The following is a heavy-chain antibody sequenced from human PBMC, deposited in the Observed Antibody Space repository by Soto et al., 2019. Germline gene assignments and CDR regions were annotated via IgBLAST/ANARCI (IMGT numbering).Heavy chain of an antibody. CDR3: GRVGSSRSAAYYYYMDV. Sequence: GGSLRLSCAASGFTFSSYSMNWVRQAPGKGLEWVSYISSSSSTIYYADSVKGRFTISSDNDKNSLYLQLNSLRDEDSAGYYCGRVGSSRSAAYYYYMDVWGKGTTVTVSS. J-gene: IGHJ6*03. CDR2: ISSSSSTI. V-gene: IGHV3-48*02. D-gene: IGHD6-13*01. CDR1: GFTFSSYS.